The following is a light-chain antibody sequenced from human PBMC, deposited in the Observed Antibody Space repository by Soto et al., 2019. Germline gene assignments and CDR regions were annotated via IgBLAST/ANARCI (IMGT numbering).Light chain of an antibody. CDR1: QDIRHF. CDR3: QQHENPPIT. CDR2: DAS. Sequence: DIQMTHPPSSLTASVGDRVTISCQASQDIRHFLSWYLQSPGKAPQLLIFDASSLVTGVPSRFSGSGSGSDFTFTISSLQSEDIGTYYCQQHENPPITFGQGTRVQIK. V-gene: IGKV1-33*01. J-gene: IGKJ5*01.